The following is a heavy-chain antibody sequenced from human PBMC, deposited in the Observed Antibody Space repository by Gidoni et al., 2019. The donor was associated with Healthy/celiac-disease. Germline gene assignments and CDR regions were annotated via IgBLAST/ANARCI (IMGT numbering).Heavy chain of an antibody. CDR1: GGSISSGGYY. V-gene: IGHV4-31*03. J-gene: IGHJ2*01. CDR3: AVGVVVAATRYWYFDL. Sequence: QVQLQESGPGLVKPSQTLSLTCTVSGGSISSGGYYWSWIRQHPGKGLEWIGYIYYSGSTYYNQSLKSRVTISVDTSKNQFSLKLSSVTAADTAVYYCAVGVVVAATRYWYFDLWGRGTMVTVSS. CDR2: IYYSGST. D-gene: IGHD2-15*01.